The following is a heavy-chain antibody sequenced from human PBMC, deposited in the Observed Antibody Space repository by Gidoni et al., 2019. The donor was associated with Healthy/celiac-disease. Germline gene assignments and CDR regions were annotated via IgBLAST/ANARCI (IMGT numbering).Heavy chain of an antibody. CDR3: AKDLGIEWELRVGDY. CDR2: ISGSGGST. J-gene: IGHJ4*02. D-gene: IGHD1-26*01. V-gene: IGHV3-23*01. CDR1: GFTFSSYA. Sequence: EVQLLESGGGLVQPVGSLRLSCAASGFTFSSYAMSWVRQAPGKGLEWVSAISGSGGSTYYADSVKGRFTISRDNYKNTLYLQMNSLRAEDTAVYYCAKDLGIEWELRVGDYWGQGTLVTVSS.